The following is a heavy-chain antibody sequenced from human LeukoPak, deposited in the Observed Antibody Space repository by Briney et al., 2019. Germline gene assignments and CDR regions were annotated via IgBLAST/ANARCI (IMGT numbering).Heavy chain of an antibody. CDR1: TYSISSGYY. Sequence: SETLSLTCAVSTYSISSGYYWGWIRQPPGKGLEWIGSIYHRGNTYYNPSLKSRVTISVDTSKNQFSLKLSSVTAADTAVCYCARIRMITFGGVIVRTYYFDYWGQGTLVIVSS. CDR2: IYHRGNT. V-gene: IGHV4-38-2*01. J-gene: IGHJ4*02. CDR3: ARIRMITFGGVIVRTYYFDY. D-gene: IGHD3-16*02.